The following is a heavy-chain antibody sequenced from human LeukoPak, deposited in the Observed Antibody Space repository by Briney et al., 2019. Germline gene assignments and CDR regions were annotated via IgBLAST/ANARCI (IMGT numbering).Heavy chain of an antibody. CDR1: GFTFSSYA. V-gene: IGHV3-30*04. CDR3: ARRTTGTIDY. Sequence: GGSLRLSCAASGFTFSSYAMHWVRQAPGKGLEWVAVISYDGSNKYYADSVKGRFTISRDNSKNTLYLQMNSLRAEDTAVYYCARRTTGTIDYWGQGTLVTVSS. D-gene: IGHD4-17*01. J-gene: IGHJ4*02. CDR2: ISYDGSNK.